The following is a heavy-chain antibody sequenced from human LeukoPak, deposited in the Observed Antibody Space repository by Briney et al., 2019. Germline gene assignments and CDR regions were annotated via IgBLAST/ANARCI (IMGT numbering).Heavy chain of an antibody. V-gene: IGHV3-74*01. J-gene: IGHJ4*02. CDR1: GFTFSSYG. Sequence: TGGSLRLSCAASGFTFSSYGMHWVRHVPGKGLVWVSGVSSDGRITNYADFVKGRFTVSRDTAKNTLSLQMDSLRADDTAIYFCASSFRITGTTYYYWGQGTLVTVSS. CDR2: VSSDGRIT. CDR3: ASSFRITGTTYYY. D-gene: IGHD1-20*01.